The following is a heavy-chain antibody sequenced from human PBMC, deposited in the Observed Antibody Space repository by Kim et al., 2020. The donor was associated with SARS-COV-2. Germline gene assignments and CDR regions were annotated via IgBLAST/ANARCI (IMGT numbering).Heavy chain of an antibody. J-gene: IGHJ5*02. V-gene: IGHV1-18*01. CDR1: GYTFTSYG. Sequence: ASVKVSCKASGYTFTSYGISWVRQAPGQGLEWMGWISAYNGNTNYAQKLQGRVTMTTDTSTSTAYMELRSLRSDDTAVYYCARDPITMVRGVIITQRINNWFDPWGQGTLVTVSS. CDR2: ISAYNGNT. D-gene: IGHD3-10*01. CDR3: ARDPITMVRGVIITQRINNWFDP.